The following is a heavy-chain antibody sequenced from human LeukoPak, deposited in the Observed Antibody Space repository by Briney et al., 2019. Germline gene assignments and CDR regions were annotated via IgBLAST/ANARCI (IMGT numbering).Heavy chain of an antibody. V-gene: IGHV4-30-2*01. Sequence: SETLSLTCAVSGGSISSSGYSWNWIRQPPGKGLGWIGDIYHSGTTDYNPSLKSRVTISVDRFKNQLSLKLSSVTAADTAVYYCAREGDSGSYLYWGQGTLVTVSS. CDR2: IYHSGTT. CDR3: AREGDSGSYLY. D-gene: IGHD1-26*01. J-gene: IGHJ4*02. CDR1: GGSISSSGYS.